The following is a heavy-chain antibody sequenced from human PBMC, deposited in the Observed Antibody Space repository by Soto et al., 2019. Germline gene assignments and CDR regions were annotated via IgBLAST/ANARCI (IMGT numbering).Heavy chain of an antibody. D-gene: IGHD2-21*02. Sequence: GESLKISCKGSGFSFTAYWIGWVRQMPGKGLEWMGIIYPAASYIIYSPSFQGHVTISADKSISTAYLQWGSLKDSDTAIYYCASAKNGDFYWDFDLWGRGTQVTVSS. CDR2: IYPAASYI. CDR1: GFSFTAYW. V-gene: IGHV5-51*01. CDR3: ASAKNGDFYWDFDL. J-gene: IGHJ2*01.